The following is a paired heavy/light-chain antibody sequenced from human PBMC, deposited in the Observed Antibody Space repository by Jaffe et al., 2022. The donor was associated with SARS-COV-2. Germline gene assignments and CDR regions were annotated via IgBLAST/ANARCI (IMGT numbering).Light chain of an antibody. J-gene: IGLJ1*01. Sequence: SYVLTQAPSVSVAPGKTATITCGGNSIGSRTVQWYQQRPGQAPMLVIYYDSGRPSGIPERFSGSNSGNTATLTISRVEAGDEADYYCQVWDTSSDQYVFGTGTKVTVL. CDR3: QVWDTSSDQYV. CDR1: SIGSRT. V-gene: IGLV3-21*04. CDR2: YDS.
Heavy chain of an antibody. Sequence: EVQLLESGGGLGQPGGSLRLSCAVAGFSFRSYAMSWVRQAPGKGLEWVSVISGSGGNTYYADSVKGRFTVSRDNFRNTVSLQMNSLRAEDTAKYYCAKVGGAAPGYKPWYYFDNWGQGTLVTVSS. J-gene: IGHJ4*02. CDR2: ISGSGGNT. D-gene: IGHD6-13*01. CDR3: AKVGGAAPGYKPWYYFDN. V-gene: IGHV3-23*01. CDR1: GFSFRSYA.